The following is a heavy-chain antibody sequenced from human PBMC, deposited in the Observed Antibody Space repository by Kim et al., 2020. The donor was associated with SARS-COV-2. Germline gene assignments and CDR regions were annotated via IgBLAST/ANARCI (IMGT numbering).Heavy chain of an antibody. CDR1: GGSFSGYY. J-gene: IGHJ4*02. CDR2: INHSGST. V-gene: IGHV4-34*01. CDR3: ARIGEYSSSLYYFDY. D-gene: IGHD6-6*01. Sequence: SETLSLTCAVYGGSFSGYYWSWIRQPPGKGLEWIGEINHSGSTNYNPSLKSRVTISVDTSKNQFSLKLSSVTAADTAVYYCARIGEYSSSLYYFDYWGQGTLVTVSS.